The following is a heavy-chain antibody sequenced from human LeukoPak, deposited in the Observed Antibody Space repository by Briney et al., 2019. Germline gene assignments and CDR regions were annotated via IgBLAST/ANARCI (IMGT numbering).Heavy chain of an antibody. J-gene: IGHJ6*02. CDR1: GYTFTSYG. CDR2: ISAYNGNT. Sequence: GASVKVSCKASGYTFTSYGISWVRQAPGQGLEWMEWISAYNGNTNYAQKLQGRVTMTTDTSTSTAYMELRSLRSDDTAVYYCARIGHNWNDWGAYYYYYGMDVWGQGTTVTVSS. V-gene: IGHV1-18*01. CDR3: ARIGHNWNDWGAYYYYYGMDV. D-gene: IGHD1-1*01.